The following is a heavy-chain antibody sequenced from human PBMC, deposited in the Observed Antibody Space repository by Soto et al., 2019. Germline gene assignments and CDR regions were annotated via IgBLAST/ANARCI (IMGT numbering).Heavy chain of an antibody. V-gene: IGHV4-30-4*01. CDR3: ARGRGYGYGIDY. J-gene: IGHJ4*02. CDR2: VMYVGTS. D-gene: IGHD5-18*01. Sequence: QVQLQESGPGLGKPSDTLSLTCTVSGGSITIGDHYWSWIRKPPGTGLECIGYVMYVGTSYFNPSLESRVTISLDTSKNQFSLKLRSVTAADTAVYYCARGRGYGYGIDYWGQGTLVTVSS. CDR1: GGSITIGDHY.